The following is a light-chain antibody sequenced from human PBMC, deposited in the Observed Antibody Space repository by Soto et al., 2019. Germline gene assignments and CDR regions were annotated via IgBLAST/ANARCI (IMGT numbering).Light chain of an antibody. CDR1: SSDVGAYNY. V-gene: IGLV2-11*01. CDR2: DVS. J-gene: IGLJ3*02. Sequence: QSALTQPRSVSGSPGQSVTISCTGTSSDVGAYNYVSWYQHHPGKAPKVMIYDVSDRPSGVPDRFSGSKSDNKASLTISGLPAEDEADYYCCSYAGSYSWVFGGGTKLTVL. CDR3: CSYAGSYSWV.